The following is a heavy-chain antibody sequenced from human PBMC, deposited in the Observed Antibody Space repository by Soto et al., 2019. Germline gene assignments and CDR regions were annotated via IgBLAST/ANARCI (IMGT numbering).Heavy chain of an antibody. CDR1: GFTFSSYA. CDR3: AKDRYYDILTGKEYFDY. CDR2: ISGSGGST. Sequence: GGSLRLSCAASGFTFSSYAMSWVRQAPGKGLEWVSAISGSGGSTYYADSVKGRFTISRDNSKNTLYLQMNSLRAEDTAVYYCAKDRYYDILTGKEYFDYWGQGTLVTVSS. D-gene: IGHD3-9*01. J-gene: IGHJ4*02. V-gene: IGHV3-23*01.